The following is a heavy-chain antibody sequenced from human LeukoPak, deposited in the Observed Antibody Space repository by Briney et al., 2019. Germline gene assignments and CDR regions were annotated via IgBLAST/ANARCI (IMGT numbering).Heavy chain of an antibody. CDR3: ARLVFSYYYYMDV. V-gene: IGHV4-39*01. J-gene: IGHJ6*03. CDR1: GVSTSSISYY. CDR2: IYYSGST. Sequence: SETLSLTCSVSGVSTSSISYYWGWIRQPPGKGLEWIGSIYYSGSTHYNPSLKSRVIISVDTSKNQSSLKLSSVTAADTAVYYCARLVFSYYYYMDVWGIGTTVTISS. D-gene: IGHD3-9*01.